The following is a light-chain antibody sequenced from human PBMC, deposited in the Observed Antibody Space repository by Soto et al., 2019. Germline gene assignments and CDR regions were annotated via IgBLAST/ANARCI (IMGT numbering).Light chain of an antibody. CDR2: AAS. CDR1: QSISSY. CDR3: RKSNSTPRT. V-gene: IGKV1-39*01. J-gene: IGKJ1*01. Sequence: EIQMTQSPSSLSESGGERGTLTCRASQSISSYLNWYQQKPGKAPKLLIYAASSLQSGVPSRFSGSGSGKDSHLPMRTLQPEDFGTCYYRKSNSTPRTFGQGTKVEFK.